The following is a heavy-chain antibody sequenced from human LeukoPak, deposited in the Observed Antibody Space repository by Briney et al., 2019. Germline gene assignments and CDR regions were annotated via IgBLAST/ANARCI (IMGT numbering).Heavy chain of an antibody. CDR3: ARGLWFATLVGYYFDY. CDR2: INAGNGHT. V-gene: IGHV1-3*01. Sequence: ASVKVSCKASGFTFTDYALQWVRQAPGQRLEWMGWINAGNGHTRYSQNFQGRVTITRDTSASTVYMELNSLRSEDTAVYHCARGLWFATLVGYYFDYWGQGTLVTVSS. CDR1: GFTFTDYA. J-gene: IGHJ4*02. D-gene: IGHD3-10*01.